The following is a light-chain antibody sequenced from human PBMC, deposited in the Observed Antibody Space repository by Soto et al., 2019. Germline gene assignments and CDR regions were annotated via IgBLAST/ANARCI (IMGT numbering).Light chain of an antibody. CDR1: QDIRYD. Sequence: AIEMTQSPSSLSAAVGDRVTIPCRASQDIRYDLAWYQQKPGKAPKLLIYRASRLQSGVPPRFSGSGSGTDFSLNISSLQPEDFATYYCLQEYNLPHTFGPGTKLEIK. CDR3: LQEYNLPHT. V-gene: IGKV1-6*01. J-gene: IGKJ2*01. CDR2: RAS.